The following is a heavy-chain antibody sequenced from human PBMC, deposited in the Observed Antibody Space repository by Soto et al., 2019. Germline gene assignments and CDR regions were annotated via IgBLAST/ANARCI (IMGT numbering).Heavy chain of an antibody. CDR2: INPTDGTT. V-gene: IGHV1-46*01. CDR1: GYTFTNYY. CDR3: ARGDDVVSPSGTYYFDY. Sequence: ASVKVSCKASGYTFTNYYMHWVRQAPGQGLEWMGIINPTDGTTIYAQKFQGRGTMTRDTSTTTIYMELSSLRSEDTAVYYCARGDDVVSPSGTYYFDYWGQGTLVTVS. D-gene: IGHD3-10*01. J-gene: IGHJ4*02.